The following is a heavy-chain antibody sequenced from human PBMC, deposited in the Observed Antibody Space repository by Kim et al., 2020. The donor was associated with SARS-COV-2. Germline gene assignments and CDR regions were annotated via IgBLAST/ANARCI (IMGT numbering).Heavy chain of an antibody. J-gene: IGHJ4*02. CDR3: ARVGVNYYYQPENYFDY. D-gene: IGHD3-10*01. V-gene: IGHV3-53*01. CDR2: IYSGGST. CDR1: GFTVSSNY. Sequence: GGSLRLSCAASGFTVSSNYMSWVRQAPGKGLEWVSVIYSGGSTYYADSVKGRFTIXRDNSKNTLYLXMNSLRAEDTAVYYCARVGVNYYYQPENYFDYWGQGXXVTVSS.